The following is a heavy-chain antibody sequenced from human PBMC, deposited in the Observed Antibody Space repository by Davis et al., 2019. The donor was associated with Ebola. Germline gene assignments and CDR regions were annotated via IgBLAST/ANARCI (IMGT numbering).Heavy chain of an antibody. V-gene: IGHV4-59*12. D-gene: IGHD3-10*01. CDR2: IYYSGST. Sequence: MPSETLSLTCTVSGGSISSYYWSWIRQPPGKGLEWIGYIYYSGSTYYNPSLKSRVTISVDTSKNQFSLKLSSVTAADTAVYYCARFGLVWFRDYGMDVWGQGTTVTVSS. J-gene: IGHJ6*02. CDR1: GGSISSYY. CDR3: ARFGLVWFRDYGMDV.